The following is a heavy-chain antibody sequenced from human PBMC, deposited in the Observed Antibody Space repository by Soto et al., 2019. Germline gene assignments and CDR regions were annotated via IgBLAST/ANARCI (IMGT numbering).Heavy chain of an antibody. CDR1: GYSFTSYW. J-gene: IGHJ4*02. CDR2: IYPGDSDT. V-gene: IGHV5-51*01. Sequence: PGDSLKISCKGSGYSFTSYWIGWVRQMPGKGLEWMGIIYPGDSDTRYSPSFQGQVTISADKSISTAYLQWSSLKASDTAMYYCARRNPCSGGSCSDDYWGQGTLVTVSS. D-gene: IGHD2-15*01. CDR3: ARRNPCSGGSCSDDY.